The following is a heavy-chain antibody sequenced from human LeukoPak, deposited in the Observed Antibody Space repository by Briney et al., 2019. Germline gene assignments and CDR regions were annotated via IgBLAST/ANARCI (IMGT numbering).Heavy chain of an antibody. J-gene: IGHJ4*02. Sequence: GGSLRPSCAASRFTFNNYGMHWVRQAPGKGLEWLAFIRYDGSDKYYADSVKGRFTISRDNSKNTLYLQMNSLRAEDTAVYYCTRRVGALYYFDYWGQGTLVTVSS. CDR3: TRRVGALYYFDY. D-gene: IGHD1-26*01. V-gene: IGHV3-30*02. CDR2: IRYDGSDK. CDR1: RFTFNNYG.